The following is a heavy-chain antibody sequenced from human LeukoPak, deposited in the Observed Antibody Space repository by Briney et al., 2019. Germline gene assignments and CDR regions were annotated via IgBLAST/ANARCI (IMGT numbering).Heavy chain of an antibody. CDR1: GYTFTSYG. D-gene: IGHD3-9*01. Sequence: APVKVSCKASGYTFTSYGISWVRQAPGQGLEWMGWISAYNGNTNYAQKLQGRVTMTTDTSTSTAYMELRSLRSDDTAVYYCARVFSTEYYFDYWGQGTLVTVSS. CDR3: ARVFSTEYYFDY. V-gene: IGHV1-18*01. J-gene: IGHJ4*02. CDR2: ISAYNGNT.